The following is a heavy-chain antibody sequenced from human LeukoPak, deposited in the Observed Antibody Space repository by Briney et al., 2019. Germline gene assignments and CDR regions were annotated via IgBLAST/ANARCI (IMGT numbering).Heavy chain of an antibody. D-gene: IGHD1/OR15-1a*01. Sequence: ASETLSLTCTVSGGSISGYYWTWIRHPAGTGLEWIGQIHSSGNTNYNPSLKSRVTMSVDTSRNQISLKLTSLTVADTGVYYCARQNKPARYYYYGMDVWGQGTTVTVSS. CDR3: ARQNKPARYYYYGMDV. J-gene: IGHJ6*02. CDR1: GGSISGYY. CDR2: IHSSGNT. V-gene: IGHV4-4*07.